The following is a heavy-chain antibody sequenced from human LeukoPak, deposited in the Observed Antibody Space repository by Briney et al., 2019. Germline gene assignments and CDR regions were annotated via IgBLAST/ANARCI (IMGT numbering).Heavy chain of an antibody. J-gene: IGHJ3*02. CDR2: ISWNSGSI. D-gene: IGHD3-10*01. Sequence: PGGSLRLSCAASGFTFDDYAMHWVRQAPGKGLEWVSGISWNSGSIGYADSVKGRFTISRDNAKNSLYLQMNSLRAEDTAVYYCAREGKYYYGSGRGDAFDIWGQGTMVTVSS. V-gene: IGHV3-9*01. CDR3: AREGKYYYGSGRGDAFDI. CDR1: GFTFDDYA.